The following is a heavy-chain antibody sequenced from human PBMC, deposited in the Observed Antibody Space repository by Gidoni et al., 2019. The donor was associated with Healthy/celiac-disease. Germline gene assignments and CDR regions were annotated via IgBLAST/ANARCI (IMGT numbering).Heavy chain of an antibody. CDR2: ISYDGSNK. D-gene: IGHD3-16*01. CDR3: ARGGAPFPVYFDF. J-gene: IGHJ4*02. CDR1: GLTFSSYA. Sequence: QVLLVESGGGVVQPGRPLGHSCAASGLTFSSYARHWVRQAPGKGLEWMAVISYDGSNKYYASSVEGRFTISRDNSKNTQYLQMNSLRTEDTAVYYCARGGAPFPVYFDFWGQGTLVTVSS. V-gene: IGHV3-30*04.